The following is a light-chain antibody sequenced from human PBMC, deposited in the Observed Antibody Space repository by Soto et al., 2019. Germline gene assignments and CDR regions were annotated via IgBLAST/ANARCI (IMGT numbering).Light chain of an antibody. V-gene: IGLV2-14*01. CDR1: SSDIGGYDL. CDR2: DVN. J-gene: IGLJ2*01. CDR3: TSYASSSTHVV. Sequence: QSALTQPASVSGSPGQSITLSCTGTSSDIGGYDLVSWYQRYPGKAPKLIIYDVNNRPSGVSNRFSGSKSGNTASLTISGLQAEDEADYYCTSYASSSTHVVFGGGTKLTVL.